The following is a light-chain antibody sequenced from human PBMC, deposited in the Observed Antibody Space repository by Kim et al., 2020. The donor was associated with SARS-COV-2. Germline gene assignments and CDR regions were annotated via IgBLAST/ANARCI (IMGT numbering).Light chain of an antibody. Sequence: GQRVTISCSGSSSNIGSNYVYWYQQLPGTAPKLLIHRNNQRPSGVPDRFSGSKSGTSASLAISGLRSEDEADYYCASWDDSLSGWVFGGGTQLTVL. CDR2: RNN. V-gene: IGLV1-47*01. CDR3: ASWDDSLSGWV. CDR1: SSNIGSNY. J-gene: IGLJ3*02.